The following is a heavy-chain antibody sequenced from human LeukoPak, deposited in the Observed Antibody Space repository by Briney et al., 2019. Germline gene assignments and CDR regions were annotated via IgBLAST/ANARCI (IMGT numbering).Heavy chain of an antibody. Sequence: GGSLRLSCAASGFSFMNAWMIWVRQAPGKGLEWVSYISSSGSTIYYADSVKGRFTISRDNAKNSLYLQMNSLRAEDTAVYYCARERGYDFWSGYYRYYYMDVWGKGTTVTVSS. D-gene: IGHD3-3*01. CDR2: ISSSGSTI. CDR3: ARERGYDFWSGYYRYYYMDV. V-gene: IGHV3-48*04. CDR1: GFSFMNAW. J-gene: IGHJ6*03.